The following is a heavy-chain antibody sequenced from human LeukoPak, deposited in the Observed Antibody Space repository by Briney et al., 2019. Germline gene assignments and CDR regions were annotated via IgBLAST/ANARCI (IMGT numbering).Heavy chain of an antibody. J-gene: IGHJ6*02. V-gene: IGHV1-69*13. Sequence: GASVKVSCKASGGTFSSYAISWVRQAPGQGLEWMGGIIPIFGTANYAQKFQGRVTITADESTSTAYMELSSLRSEDTAVYYCASRSSITGTTLRDYYYGMDVWGQGTTVTVSS. CDR2: IIPIFGTA. CDR3: ASRSSITGTTLRDYYYGMDV. D-gene: IGHD1-7*01. CDR1: GGTFSSYA.